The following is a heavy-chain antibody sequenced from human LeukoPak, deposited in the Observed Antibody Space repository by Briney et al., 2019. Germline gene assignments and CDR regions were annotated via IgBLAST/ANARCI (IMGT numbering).Heavy chain of an antibody. Sequence: GGSLRLSCAASGSTFSSYDMHWVRKAPGKGLERVAVISYDGSNKYYADSLKGRFTISRDNSKNTLFLQMNSLRAEDTAVYYCAKDPNDYGGNVFWGQGTLLTVSS. CDR3: AKDPNDYGGNVF. J-gene: IGHJ4*02. CDR1: GSTFSSYD. D-gene: IGHD4-23*01. CDR2: ISYDGSNK. V-gene: IGHV3-30*18.